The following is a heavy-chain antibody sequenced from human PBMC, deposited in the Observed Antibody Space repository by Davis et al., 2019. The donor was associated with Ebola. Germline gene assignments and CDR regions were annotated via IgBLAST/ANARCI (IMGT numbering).Heavy chain of an antibody. V-gene: IGHV3-48*02. CDR2: ISSSSTI. CDR3: ARDGSTYYYDSSGYYTMYYFDY. CDR1: GFTFSSYS. D-gene: IGHD3-22*01. Sequence: GESLKISCAASGFTFSSYSMNWVRQAPGKGLEWVSYISSSSTIYYADSVKGRLTISRDNAKNSLYLQMNSLRDEDTAVYYCARDGSTYYYDSSGYYTMYYFDYWGQGTLVTVSS. J-gene: IGHJ4*02.